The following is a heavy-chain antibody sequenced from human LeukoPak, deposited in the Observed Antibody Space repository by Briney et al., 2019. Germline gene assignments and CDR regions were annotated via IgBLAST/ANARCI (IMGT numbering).Heavy chain of an antibody. CDR3: ARSGFDGYCSSTSCSNYYYYGMDV. D-gene: IGHD2-2*03. Sequence: GASVKVSCKASGYTFTSYGISWVRQAPGQGLEWMGWISAYNGNTNYAQKLQGRVTMTTDTSTSTAYMELRSLRSDDTAVYYCARSGFDGYCSSTSCSNYYYYGMDVWGQGTTVTVSS. CDR1: GYTFTSYG. J-gene: IGHJ6*02. V-gene: IGHV1-18*01. CDR2: ISAYNGNT.